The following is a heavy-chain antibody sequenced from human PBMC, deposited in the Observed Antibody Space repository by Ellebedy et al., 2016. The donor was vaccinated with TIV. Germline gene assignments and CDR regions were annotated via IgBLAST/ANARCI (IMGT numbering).Heavy chain of an antibody. CDR2: ISGSGGTT. Sequence: GESLKISCAASGFTFSSYAMSWVRQAPGKGLEWVSAISGSGGTTYYADSVKGRFTISRDNSKNTLSLQMKSLRAEDTAVYYCAKEGNYYDGSASYRGGYFDYWGQGTLVTVSS. D-gene: IGHD3-22*01. J-gene: IGHJ4*02. CDR3: AKEGNYYDGSASYRGGYFDY. CDR1: GFTFSSYA. V-gene: IGHV3-23*01.